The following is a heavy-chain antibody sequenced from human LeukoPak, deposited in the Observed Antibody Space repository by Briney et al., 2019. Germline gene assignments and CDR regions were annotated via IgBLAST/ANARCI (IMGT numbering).Heavy chain of an antibody. J-gene: IGHJ4*02. Sequence: SETLPLTCAVYGGSFSGYYWSWIRQPPGKGLKWIGEINHSGSTNYNPSLKSRVTISVDTSKNQFSLKLSSVTAADTAVYYCARVAEYYYDRSLGYWGQGTLVTVSS. D-gene: IGHD3-22*01. CDR1: GGSFSGYY. V-gene: IGHV4-34*01. CDR3: ARVAEYYYDRSLGY. CDR2: INHSGST.